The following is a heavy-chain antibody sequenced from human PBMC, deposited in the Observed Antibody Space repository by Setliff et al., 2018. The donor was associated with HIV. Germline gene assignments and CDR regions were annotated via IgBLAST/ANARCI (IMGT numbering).Heavy chain of an antibody. J-gene: IGHJ4*02. CDR2: IYYSGST. Sequence: SETLSLTCTVSGGSISSSSYYWGWIRQPPGKGLEWIGSIYYSGSTYYNPSLKSRVTISVDTSKNQFSLKLSSVTAADTAVYYCARRLKGVLLYYFDYWGQGTLVTVSS. V-gene: IGHV4-39*01. D-gene: IGHD3-10*01. CDR3: ARRLKGVLLYYFDY. CDR1: GGSISSSSYY.